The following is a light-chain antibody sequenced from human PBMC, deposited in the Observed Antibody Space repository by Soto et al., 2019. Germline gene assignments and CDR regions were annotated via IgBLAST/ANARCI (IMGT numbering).Light chain of an antibody. J-gene: IGKJ1*01. V-gene: IGKV1-8*01. CDR1: QGISSY. CDR3: QQYSNYPLT. Sequence: AIRMTQSPSSFSASAGDRVTITCRASQGISSYLAWYQQQPGRAPKLLIYAASILQNGVPSRFSGSGSRTDFTLIIDSLQSEDFGTYYCQQYSNYPLTFGQGTTVQI. CDR2: AAS.